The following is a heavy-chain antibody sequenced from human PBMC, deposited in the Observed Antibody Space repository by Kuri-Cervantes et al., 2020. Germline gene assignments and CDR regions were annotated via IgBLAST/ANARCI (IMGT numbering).Heavy chain of an antibody. J-gene: IGHJ4*02. V-gene: IGHV3-21*05. CDR3: ARAHYYDSSGYYYPGKISY. D-gene: IGHD3-22*01. CDR1: GFTFSSYS. CDR2: ISSSSSYI. Sequence: GGSLRLSCAASGFTFSSYSMNWVRQAPGKGLEWVSYISSSSSYIYYADSVKGRFTISRDNAKNSLYLQMNSLRAEDTAVYYCARAHYYDSSGYYYPGKISYWGQGTLVTVSS.